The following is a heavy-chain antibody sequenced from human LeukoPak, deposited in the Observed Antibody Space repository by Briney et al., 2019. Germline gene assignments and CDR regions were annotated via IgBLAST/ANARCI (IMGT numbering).Heavy chain of an antibody. CDR3: ARQDSGYDFPH. D-gene: IGHD5-12*01. CDR2: INHSGST. Sequence: SETLSLTCAVYGGSFSGYHWSWIRQPPGKGLEWIGEINHSGSTNYNPSLKSRVTISVDTSKNQFSLKLSSVTAADTAVYYCARQDSGYDFPHWGQGTLVTVSS. V-gene: IGHV4-34*01. CDR1: GGSFSGYH. J-gene: IGHJ4*02.